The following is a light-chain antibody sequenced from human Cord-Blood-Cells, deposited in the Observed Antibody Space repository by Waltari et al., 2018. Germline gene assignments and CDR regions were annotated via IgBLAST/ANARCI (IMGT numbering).Light chain of an antibody. Sequence: SYVLTQPPSVSVAPGKTARMTCGGNNIGSKSVHRYQQKPGQAPVLVIYYDSDRPSGIPERVSGSNSGNTATLTISRVEAGDEADYYCQVWDSSSDHYVFGTGTKVTVL. CDR3: QVWDSSSDHYV. V-gene: IGLV3-21*04. CDR2: YDS. CDR1: NIGSKS. J-gene: IGLJ1*01.